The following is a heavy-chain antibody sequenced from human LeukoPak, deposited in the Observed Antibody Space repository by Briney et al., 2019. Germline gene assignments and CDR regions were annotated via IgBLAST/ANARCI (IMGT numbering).Heavy chain of an antibody. J-gene: IGHJ6*03. CDR2: INHSGST. D-gene: IGHD3-10*01. Sequence: SETLSLTCAVYGGSFSGYYWSWIRQPPGKGLEWIGEINHSGSTNYNPSLKSRVTISVDTSKNQFSLKLSSVTAADTAVYYCARDAGILVRGSRRGYDGYYYYMDVWGKGTTVTISS. CDR3: ARDAGILVRGSRRGYDGYYYYMDV. CDR1: GGSFSGYY. V-gene: IGHV4-34*01.